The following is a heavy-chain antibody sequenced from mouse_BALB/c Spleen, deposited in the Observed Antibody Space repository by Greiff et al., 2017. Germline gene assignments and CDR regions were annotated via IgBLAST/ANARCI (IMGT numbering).Heavy chain of an antibody. V-gene: IGHV1-9*01. CDR2: ILPGSGST. Sequence: VQLQQSGAELMKPGASVKISCKATGYTFSSYWIEWVKQRPGHGLEWIGEILPGSGSTNYNEKFKGKATFTADTSSNTAYMQLSSLTSEDSAVYYCAGGKVRPPYAMDYWGQGTSVTVSS. CDR3: AGGKVRPPYAMDY. D-gene: IGHD2-14*01. J-gene: IGHJ4*01. CDR1: GYTFSSYW.